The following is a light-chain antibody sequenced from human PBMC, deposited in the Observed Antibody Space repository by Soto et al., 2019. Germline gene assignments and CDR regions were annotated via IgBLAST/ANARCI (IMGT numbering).Light chain of an antibody. CDR1: QNVKIH. Sequence: EIVMTQSPGTLSESPGERVTLSCRASQNVKIHLAWYQQKPGQAPGLLIYDASARVTGIPARFSGGGSGTEFTLTISSLQSEDFAVYYCQQYDNWPLTFGGGTKVQIK. V-gene: IGKV3-15*01. J-gene: IGKJ4*01. CDR3: QQYDNWPLT. CDR2: DAS.